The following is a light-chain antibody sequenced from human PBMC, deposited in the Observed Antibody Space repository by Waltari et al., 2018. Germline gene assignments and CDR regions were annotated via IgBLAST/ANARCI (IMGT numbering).Light chain of an antibody. CDR3: QQYFNFPLT. Sequence: DIQVTQSPSSVSASVGDRVTITCRASQALGVNLAWFQQKPGTAPKSLIYYASKLQSGVPSKFAGSGSGTDFTLTITNLQPEDFATYYCQQYFNFPLTFGGGTKVEIK. CDR1: QALGVN. J-gene: IGKJ4*01. V-gene: IGKV1-16*02. CDR2: YAS.